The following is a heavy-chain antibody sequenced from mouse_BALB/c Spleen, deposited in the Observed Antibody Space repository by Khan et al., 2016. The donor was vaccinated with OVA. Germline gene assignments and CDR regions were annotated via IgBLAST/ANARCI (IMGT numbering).Heavy chain of an antibody. Sequence: EVELVESGAELMKPGASVKLSCTTSGFTIKDTYIHWVKQRPEKGLEWIGWIDPANGYTTFDPKFQGKATITTDTSSNTAYLQLNNLTSEDTAVYYWARITYDDVAYWGQGTLVTVSS. J-gene: IGHJ3*01. D-gene: IGHD2-3*01. CDR3: ARITYDDVAY. V-gene: IGHV14-3*02. CDR2: IDPANGYT. CDR1: GFTIKDTY.